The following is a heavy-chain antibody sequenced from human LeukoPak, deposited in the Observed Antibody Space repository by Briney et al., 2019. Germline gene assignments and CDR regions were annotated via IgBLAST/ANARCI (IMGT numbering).Heavy chain of an antibody. CDR1: GFTFSSFG. J-gene: IGHJ4*02. Sequence: GGSLRLSCAASGFTFSSFGMHWVRQAPGKGLEWVAVLSYDGSDKYYADSVKSRFTISRDNPKSTLYLQMNSLRAEDTAVYYCAKDQTHCSGGSCHYFDYWGQGTLVTVSS. CDR3: AKDQTHCSGGSCHYFDY. D-gene: IGHD2-15*01. V-gene: IGHV3-30*18. CDR2: LSYDGSDK.